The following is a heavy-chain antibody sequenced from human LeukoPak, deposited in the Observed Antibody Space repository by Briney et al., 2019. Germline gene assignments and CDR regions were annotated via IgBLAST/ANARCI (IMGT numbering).Heavy chain of an antibody. D-gene: IGHD1-20*01. J-gene: IGHJ4*02. V-gene: IGHV3-74*01. CDR1: GFTFSNYM. CDR3: LRDLNWSLDQ. Sequence: HAGRSLRLSCAASGFTFSNYMRHWVRQAPGKGLVWVSRIKSDGITITYADSVKGRFTISRDNAKNTLYLQMNSLRAEDTAVYYCLRDLNWSLDQWGQGTLVTVSS. CDR2: IKSDGITI.